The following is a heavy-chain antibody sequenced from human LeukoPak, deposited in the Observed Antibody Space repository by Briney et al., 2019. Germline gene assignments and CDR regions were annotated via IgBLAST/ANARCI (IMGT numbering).Heavy chain of an antibody. Sequence: PGGSLRLSCAASGFTFSNYDMNWVRQAPGRGLEWISYISSSSTIYYADSVKGRFTISRENAKNSLYLQMNSLRDEDTAMYYCARDLGHWGQGTLVTVSS. V-gene: IGHV3-48*02. J-gene: IGHJ1*01. CDR3: ARDLGH. CDR1: GFTFSNYD. CDR2: ISSSSTI.